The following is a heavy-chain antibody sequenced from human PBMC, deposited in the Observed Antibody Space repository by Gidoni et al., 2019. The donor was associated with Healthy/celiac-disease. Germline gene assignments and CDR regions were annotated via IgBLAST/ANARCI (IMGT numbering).Heavy chain of an antibody. CDR1: GGSISSSSYY. D-gene: IGHD5-12*01. Sequence: QLQLQESGPGLVKPSETLSLTCTVSGGSISSSSYYWGWIRQPPGKGLEWIGSIYYSGSTYYNPSLKSRVTISVDTSKNQFSLKLSSVTAADTAVYYCARFGGYSGYDKLDPWGQGTLVTVSS. J-gene: IGHJ5*02. V-gene: IGHV4-39*01. CDR2: IYYSGST. CDR3: ARFGGYSGYDKLDP.